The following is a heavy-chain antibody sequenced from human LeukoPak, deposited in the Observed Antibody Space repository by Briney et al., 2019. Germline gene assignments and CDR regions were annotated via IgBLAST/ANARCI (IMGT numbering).Heavy chain of an antibody. J-gene: IGHJ4*02. Sequence: SETLSLTCNVSGASISSHYWNWIRQPAGKGLEWIGRIYNTGSANYNPSLKSRVTMSLDTSRNQISLKLTSVTAADTAVYYCARVSDPGYWGSGSYFDYWGQGTLVTVSS. CDR2: IYNTGSA. D-gene: IGHD7-27*01. V-gene: IGHV4-4*07. CDR3: ARVSDPGYWGSGSYFDY. CDR1: GASISSHY.